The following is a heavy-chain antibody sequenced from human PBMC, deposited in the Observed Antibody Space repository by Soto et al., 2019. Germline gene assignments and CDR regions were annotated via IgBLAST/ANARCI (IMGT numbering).Heavy chain of an antibody. CDR1: GYTFTSYG. CDR3: ARGRGSDDAFDI. D-gene: IGHD6-6*01. Sequence: SVKVSCKAYGYTFTSYGIIWVRQAPGQGLEWMGWISAYSGNTGYAQKFQGRVTMTRNTSISTAYMELSSLRSEDTAVYYCARGRGSDDAFDIWGQGTMVTVSS. J-gene: IGHJ3*02. V-gene: IGHV1-8*02. CDR2: ISAYSGNT.